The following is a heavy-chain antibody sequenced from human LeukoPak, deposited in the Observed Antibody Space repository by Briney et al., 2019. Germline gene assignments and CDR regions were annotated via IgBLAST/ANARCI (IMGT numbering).Heavy chain of an antibody. V-gene: IGHV3-74*01. J-gene: IGHJ4*02. CDR1: GFTFSSYE. CDR2: INSDGGTT. CDR3: AKTYYYDSSGYST. D-gene: IGHD3-22*01. Sequence: AGGSLRLSCAASGFTFSSYEMNWVRQAPGKGLVWVSGINSDGGTTTYADSVKGRFTISRDNAKNTLYLQMNSLRAEDTAVYYCAKTYYYDSSGYSTWGQGTLVTVSS.